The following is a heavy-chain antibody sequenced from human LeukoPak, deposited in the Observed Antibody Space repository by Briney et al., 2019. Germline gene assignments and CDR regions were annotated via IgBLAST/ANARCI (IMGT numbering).Heavy chain of an antibody. CDR2: ISSGSGYI. CDR3: ARDGDYGTGSYYRGCIDS. D-gene: IGHD3-10*01. J-gene: IGHJ4*02. CDR1: GFTFSSYH. V-gene: IGHV3-21*01. Sequence: GGSLRLSCAASGFTFSSYHMNWVRQAPGKGLEWVSSISSGSGYIHYADSVKGRFTISRDNAKKSLYLQMNSLRAEDTAVYYCARDGDYGTGSYYRGCIDSWGQGTPVTVSP.